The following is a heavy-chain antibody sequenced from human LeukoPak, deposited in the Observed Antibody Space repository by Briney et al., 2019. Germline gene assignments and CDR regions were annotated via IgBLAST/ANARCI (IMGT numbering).Heavy chain of an antibody. CDR3: ATQYYDFWSGYYTLGRYFQH. V-gene: IGHV1-24*01. CDR1: GYTLTELS. J-gene: IGHJ1*01. D-gene: IGHD3-3*01. CDR2: FDPEDGET. Sequence: ASVKVSCKVSGYTLTELSMHWVRQAPGKGLEWMGGFDPEDGETIYAQKFQGRVTMTEDTSTDTAYMELSSLRSEDTAVYYCATQYYDFWSGYYTLGRYFQHWGQGTLVTVSS.